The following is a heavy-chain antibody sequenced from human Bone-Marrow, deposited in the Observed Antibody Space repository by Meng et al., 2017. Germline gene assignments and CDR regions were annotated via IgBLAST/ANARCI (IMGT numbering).Heavy chain of an antibody. J-gene: IGHJ4*02. D-gene: IGHD2-2*01. CDR2: ITISGSVT. Sequence: GESLKISCAASGFTFSSSAMTWVRQAPGKGLEWVSAITISGSVTYYADSVKGRFTISRDNSKNTLYLQMNSLRAEDTAVYYCAKDGLGYLIPAANWGQGTLVTGAS. CDR1: GFTFSSSA. V-gene: IGHV3-23*01. CDR3: AKDGLGYLIPAAN.